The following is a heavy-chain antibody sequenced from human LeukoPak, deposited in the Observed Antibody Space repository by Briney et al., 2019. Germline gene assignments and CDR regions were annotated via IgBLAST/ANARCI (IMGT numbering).Heavy chain of an antibody. CDR2: TYYRSTWYN. J-gene: IGHJ5*02. CDR3: ARRLTQYDCFDP. Sequence: SQTLSLTCAISGDSVSSNRVTWNWIRQSPSRGLEWLGRTYYRSTWYNDYAVSVRGRITVNPDTCKNQFSLHLNSVTPEDTAVYYCARRLTQYDCFDPWGQGILVTVSS. CDR1: GDSVSSNRVT. D-gene: IGHD2-2*01. V-gene: IGHV6-1*01.